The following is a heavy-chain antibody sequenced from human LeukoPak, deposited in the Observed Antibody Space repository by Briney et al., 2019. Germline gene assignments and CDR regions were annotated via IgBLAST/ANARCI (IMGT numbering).Heavy chain of an antibody. J-gene: IGHJ4*02. CDR3: ARDSAIFGVVISPGDY. CDR1: GFTFSSYS. V-gene: IGHV3-48*01. Sequence: PGGSLRLSCAASGFTFSSYSMNWVRQAPGKGLEWVSYISSSSSTIYYADSVKGRFTISRDNAKNSLYLQMNSLRAEDTAVYYCARDSAIFGVVISPGDYWGQGTLVTVSS. D-gene: IGHD3-3*01. CDR2: ISSSSSTI.